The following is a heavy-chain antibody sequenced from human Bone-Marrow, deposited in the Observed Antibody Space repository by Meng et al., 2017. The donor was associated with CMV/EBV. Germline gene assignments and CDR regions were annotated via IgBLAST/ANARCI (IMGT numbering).Heavy chain of an antibody. CDR2: S. V-gene: IGHV3-30*03. CDR3: ARSRRVVVIASYPDY. CDR1: GFSFNYYC. D-gene: IGHD2-21*01. J-gene: IGHJ4*02. Sequence: GESLKISCAASGFSFNYYCVYWVRQAPGKGLDWVTFSADSVKGRFTISRDNSKNTLYLQMNSLRAEDTAVYYCARSRRVVVIASYPDYWGQGTLVTVSS.